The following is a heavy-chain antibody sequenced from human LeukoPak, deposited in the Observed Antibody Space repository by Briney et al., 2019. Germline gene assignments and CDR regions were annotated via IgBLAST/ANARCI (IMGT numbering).Heavy chain of an antibody. CDR1: GGTFSSYA. CDR3: AGGSYELAYFYYYYYMDV. Sequence: GASVKVSCKASGGTFSSYAISWVRQAPGQGLEWMGGIIPIFGTANYAQKFQGRVTITTDESTSTAYMELSSLRSEDTAVYYCAGGSYELAYFYYYYYMDVWGKGTTVTVSS. V-gene: IGHV1-69*05. CDR2: IIPIFGTA. D-gene: IGHD5-24*01. J-gene: IGHJ6*03.